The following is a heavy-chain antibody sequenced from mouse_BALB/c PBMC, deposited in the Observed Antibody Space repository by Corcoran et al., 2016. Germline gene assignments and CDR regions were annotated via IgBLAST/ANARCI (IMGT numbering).Heavy chain of an antibody. D-gene: IGHD2-4*01. CDR2: IDPENGNT. J-gene: IGHJ3*01. CDR1: GFNIKDYY. Sequence: EVQLQQSGAELVRPGALVKLSCKASGFNIKDYYMHWVKQRPEQGLEWIGWIDPENGNTIYDPKFQGKASITADTSSNTAYLQLSSLTSEDTAVYYCASIYYDYAWFAYWGQATLVTVSA. CDR3: ASIYYDYAWFAY. V-gene: IGHV14-1*02.